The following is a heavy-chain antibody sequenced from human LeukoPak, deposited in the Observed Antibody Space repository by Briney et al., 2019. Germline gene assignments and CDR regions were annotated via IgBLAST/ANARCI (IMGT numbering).Heavy chain of an antibody. Sequence: PGGSLRLSCAASGFAFGSHWMRWVRQAPGKGLVWVARIESDASNTRYADSVKGRFTISRDNANKTLYLQMNSLRAEDTAVYYCAKDLEGTVVGTLDYWGQGTLVAVSS. CDR2: IESDASNT. J-gene: IGHJ4*02. V-gene: IGHV3-74*01. CDR1: GFAFGSHW. D-gene: IGHD6-19*01. CDR3: AKDLEGTVVGTLDY.